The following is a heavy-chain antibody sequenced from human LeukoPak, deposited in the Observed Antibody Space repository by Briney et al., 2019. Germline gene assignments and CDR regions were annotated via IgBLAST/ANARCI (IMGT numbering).Heavy chain of an antibody. CDR1: GFTFSSYG. D-gene: IGHD5-18*01. V-gene: IGHV3-33*01. J-gene: IGHJ6*02. CDR3: ARDLSHVATAMVPYYYYGMDV. CDR2: IWYDGSNK. Sequence: PGRSLRLSCAASGFTFSSYGMHWVRQALGKGLEWVAVIWYDGSNKYYADSVKGRFTISRDNSKNTLYLQMNSLRAEDTAVYYCARDLSHVATAMVPYYYYGMDVWGQVTTVTVSS.